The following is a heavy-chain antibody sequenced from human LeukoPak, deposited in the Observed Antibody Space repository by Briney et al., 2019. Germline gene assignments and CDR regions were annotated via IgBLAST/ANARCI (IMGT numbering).Heavy chain of an antibody. J-gene: IGHJ4*02. CDR3: ARDSLGMSTLDS. CDR1: GFTVSSYY. D-gene: IGHD5/OR15-5a*01. Sequence: PGGSLRLSCAASGFTVSSYYMSWVRQAPGKGLEWVSVIYSGGTTYYADSVKGRFTISRDNSKNKVYLQMNSLRAEDTAVYYCARDSLGMSTLDSWGQGTLVTVSS. V-gene: IGHV3-53*01. CDR2: IYSGGTT.